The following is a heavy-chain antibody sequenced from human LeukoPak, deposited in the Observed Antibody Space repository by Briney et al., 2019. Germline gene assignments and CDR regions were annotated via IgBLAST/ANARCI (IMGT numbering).Heavy chain of an antibody. CDR3: ARDGRSRLRTYYMDV. CDR2: IYYSGST. J-gene: IGHJ6*03. D-gene: IGHD4-17*01. CDR1: GGSISSYY. V-gene: IGHV4-59*01. Sequence: SETLSLTCTVSGGSISSYYWSWIRQPPGKGLEWIGYIYYSGSTNYNPSLKSRVTISVDTSKNQFSLKLSSVTAADTAVYYCARDGRSRLRTYYMDVWGKGTTVTVSS.